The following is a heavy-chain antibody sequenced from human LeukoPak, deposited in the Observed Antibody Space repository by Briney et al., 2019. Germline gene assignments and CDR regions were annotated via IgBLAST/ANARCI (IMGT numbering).Heavy chain of an antibody. J-gene: IGHJ3*02. Sequence: PGGSLRLSCAASGFTFSSYAMHWVRQAPGKRLEWVAVISYDGSNKYYADSVKGRFTISRDNAKNSLYLQMNSLRAEDTAVYYCAREGRYKVTTPHAFDIWGQGTMVTVSS. CDR3: AREGRYKVTTPHAFDI. D-gene: IGHD4-11*01. CDR1: GFTFSSYA. CDR2: ISYDGSNK. V-gene: IGHV3-30-3*01.